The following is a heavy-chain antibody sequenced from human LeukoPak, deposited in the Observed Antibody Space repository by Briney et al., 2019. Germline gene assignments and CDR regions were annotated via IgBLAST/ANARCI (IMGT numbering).Heavy chain of an antibody. D-gene: IGHD6-19*01. J-gene: IGHJ4*02. V-gene: IGHV3-23*01. CDR2: ISGSGGST. Sequence: GGSLRLSCAASGFTFSSYAMSWVRQAPGKGLEWVSAISGSGGSTYYADSVKGRFTISRDNSKNKLYLQMNSLRAEDTAVYYCAKDGRQWLVPEGIDYWGQGTLVTVSS. CDR3: AKDGRQWLVPEGIDY. CDR1: GFTFSSYA.